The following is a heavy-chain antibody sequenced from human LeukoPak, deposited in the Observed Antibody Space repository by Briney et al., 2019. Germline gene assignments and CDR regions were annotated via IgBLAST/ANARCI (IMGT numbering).Heavy chain of an antibody. CDR1: GFTFSNYA. CDR2: INHSGST. V-gene: IGHV4-34*01. CDR3: ARGPYSSGWYLGSWSNFDY. D-gene: IGHD6-19*01. J-gene: IGHJ4*02. Sequence: GSLRLSCAASGFTFSNYAMSWIRQPPGKGLEWIGEINHSGSTNYNPSLKSRVTISVDTSKNQFSLKLSSVTAADTAVYYCARGPYSSGWYLGSWSNFDYWGQGTLVTVSS.